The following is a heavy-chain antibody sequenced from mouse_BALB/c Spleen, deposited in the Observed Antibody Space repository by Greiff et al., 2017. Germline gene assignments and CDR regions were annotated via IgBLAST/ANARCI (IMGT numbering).Heavy chain of an antibody. Sequence: EVQLQQSGAELVKPGASVKLSCTASGFNFKDTYMHWVKQRPEQGLEWIGRIDPANGNTKYDPKFQGKATITADTSSNTAYLQLSSLTSEDTAVYYGARPDYWGQGTTLTVSS. CDR2: IDPANGNT. J-gene: IGHJ2*01. CDR3: ARPDY. CDR1: GFNFKDTY. V-gene: IGHV14-3*02.